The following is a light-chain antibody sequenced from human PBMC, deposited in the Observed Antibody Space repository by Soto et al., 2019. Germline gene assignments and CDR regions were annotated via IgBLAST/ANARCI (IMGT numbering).Light chain of an antibody. V-gene: IGKV2-28*01. CDR3: MQALQTSWT. Sequence: DIVMTQSPLSLPGTPGEPSSMSCSSSHSLLHSNGYNYLDWYLQKPGQSPQLLIYLGSNRASGVPDRFSGSGSGTDFTLKISRVEAEDVGVYYCMQALQTSWTFGQGTKVDIK. CDR2: LGS. CDR1: HSLLHSNGYNY. J-gene: IGKJ1*01.